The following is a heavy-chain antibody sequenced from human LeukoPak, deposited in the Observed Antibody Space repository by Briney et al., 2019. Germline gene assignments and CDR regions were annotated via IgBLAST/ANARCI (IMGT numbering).Heavy chain of an antibody. J-gene: IGHJ4*02. Sequence: PSETLSLTCTVSGGSISSYYWSWLRQPPGKGLEWIGYIYYSGSTNYNPSLKSRVTISVDTSKNQFSLKLSSVTAADTAVYYCARLREGGSYFDYWGQGTLVTVSS. D-gene: IGHD1-26*01. CDR2: IYYSGST. CDR3: ARLREGGSYFDY. CDR1: GGSISSYY. V-gene: IGHV4-59*01.